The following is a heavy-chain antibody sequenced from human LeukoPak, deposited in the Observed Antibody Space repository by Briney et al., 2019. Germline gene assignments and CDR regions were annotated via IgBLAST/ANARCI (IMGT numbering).Heavy chain of an antibody. V-gene: IGHV3-23*01. CDR1: GFTFSSYA. CDR3: ARGSYFRVLYYYYMDV. J-gene: IGHJ6*03. D-gene: IGHD2/OR15-2a*01. Sequence: GGSLRLSCAASGFTFSSYAMSWVRQAPGKGLEWVSAISGSGGSTYYADSVKGRFTISRDNSKNTLYLQMNSLRAEDTAVYYCARGSYFRVLYYYYMDVWGKGTTVTVSS. CDR2: ISGSGGST.